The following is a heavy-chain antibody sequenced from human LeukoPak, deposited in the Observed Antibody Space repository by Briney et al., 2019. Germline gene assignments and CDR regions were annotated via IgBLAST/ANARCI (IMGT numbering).Heavy chain of an antibody. Sequence: GGSLRLSCAASGFTISSSYMSWVRHVPGKGLEWVSCIYGADTIYYADFVKDRFTISRDSNRNILYLQMNSLRADDTAVYYCARGARGAYFDYWGQGTLVTVSS. CDR1: GFTISSSY. V-gene: IGHV3-66*01. J-gene: IGHJ4*02. CDR3: ARGARGAYFDY. D-gene: IGHD4/OR15-4a*01. CDR2: IYGADTI.